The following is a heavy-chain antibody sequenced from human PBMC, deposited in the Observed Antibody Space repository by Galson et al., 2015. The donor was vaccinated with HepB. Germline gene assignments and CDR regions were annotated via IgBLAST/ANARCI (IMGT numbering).Heavy chain of an antibody. CDR1: GCTFTSYA. Sequence: SVKVSCKASGCTFTSYAMHWVRQAPGQRLEWMGWINAGNGNTKYSQKFQGRVTITRDTSASTAYMELSSLRSEDTAVYYCATRYNWNYGDAFDIWGQGTMVTVSS. J-gene: IGHJ3*02. CDR2: INAGNGNT. D-gene: IGHD1-7*01. CDR3: ATRYNWNYGDAFDI. V-gene: IGHV1-3*01.